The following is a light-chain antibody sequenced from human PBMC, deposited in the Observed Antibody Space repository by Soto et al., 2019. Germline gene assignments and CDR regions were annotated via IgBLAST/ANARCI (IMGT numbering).Light chain of an antibody. J-gene: IGLJ1*01. Sequence: QSALTQPASVSGSPGQSSTISCTGTSSDVGDYNYVSWYQQHPGKAPKLMIFDVSNRPSGVSNRFSGSKSGNTASLTISGLQAEDEAEYYCSSYTSSSNYVFGTGTKLTVL. CDR2: DVS. V-gene: IGLV2-14*01. CDR3: SSYTSSSNYV. CDR1: SSDVGDYNY.